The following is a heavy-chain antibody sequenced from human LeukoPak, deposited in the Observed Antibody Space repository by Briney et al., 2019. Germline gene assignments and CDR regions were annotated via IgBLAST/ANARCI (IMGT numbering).Heavy chain of an antibody. CDR2: IYYSGST. Sequence: PSETLSLTCTVSGGSISSYYWSWIRQPPGKGLEWIGYIYYSGSTNYNPSLKSRVTISVDTSKNQFSLKLSSATAADTAVYYCARRCSGGSCYDYWGQGTLVTVSS. D-gene: IGHD2-15*01. CDR1: GGSISSYY. J-gene: IGHJ4*02. V-gene: IGHV4-59*01. CDR3: ARRCSGGSCYDY.